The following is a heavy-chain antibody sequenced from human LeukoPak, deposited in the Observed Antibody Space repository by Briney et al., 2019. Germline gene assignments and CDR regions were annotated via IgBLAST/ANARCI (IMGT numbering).Heavy chain of an antibody. Sequence: GASVKVSCKASGGTFSSYAISWVRQAPGQGLEWMGGIIPIFGTANYAQKFQGRVTITADESTSTAYMELSSLRSEDTAVYYCAHAMVRGGGFSYFDYWGQGTLVTVSS. D-gene: IGHD3-10*01. CDR1: GGTFSSYA. CDR3: AHAMVRGGGFSYFDY. V-gene: IGHV1-69*13. J-gene: IGHJ4*02. CDR2: IIPIFGTA.